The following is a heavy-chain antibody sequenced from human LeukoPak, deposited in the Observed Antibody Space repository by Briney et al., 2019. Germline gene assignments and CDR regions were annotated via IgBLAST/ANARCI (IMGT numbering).Heavy chain of an antibody. J-gene: IGHJ4*02. Sequence: GGSLRLSCAASGFTFSSYAMSWVRQAPGKGLEWVSAISGSGGSTYYADSVKGRFTISRDNSKNTLYLQMNSLRAEDTAVYYCAKYPDIVVVPAVYFDYWGQGTLVTVSS. CDR1: GFTFSSYA. CDR2: ISGSGGST. V-gene: IGHV3-23*01. D-gene: IGHD2-2*01. CDR3: AKYPDIVVVPAVYFDY.